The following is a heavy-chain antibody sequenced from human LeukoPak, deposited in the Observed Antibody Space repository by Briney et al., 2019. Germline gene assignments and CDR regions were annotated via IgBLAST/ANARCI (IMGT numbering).Heavy chain of an antibody. V-gene: IGHV3-9*01. CDR2: ISWNSGSI. CDR3: AKDWYSSSWYYFDY. D-gene: IGHD6-13*01. CDR1: GFTFDDYA. Sequence: GGFLRLSCAASGFTFDDYAMHWVRQAPGKGLEWVSGISWNSGSIGYADSVKGRFTISRDNAKNSLYLQMNSLRAEDTALYYCAKDWYSSSWYYFDYWGQGTLVTVSS. J-gene: IGHJ4*02.